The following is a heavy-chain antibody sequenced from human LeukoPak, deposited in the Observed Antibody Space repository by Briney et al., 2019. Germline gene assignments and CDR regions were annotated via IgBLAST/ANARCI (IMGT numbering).Heavy chain of an antibody. Sequence: GASVKVSCKASGYTFTGYYMHWVRQAPGQGLEWMGWINPNSGGTNYAQKFQGRVTMTRDTSTSTAYMELSSLRSEDTAVYYCARDRSSGSHFDYWGQGTLVTVSS. CDR1: GYTFTGYY. D-gene: IGHD3-22*01. CDR3: ARDRSSGSHFDY. V-gene: IGHV1-2*02. J-gene: IGHJ4*02. CDR2: INPNSGGT.